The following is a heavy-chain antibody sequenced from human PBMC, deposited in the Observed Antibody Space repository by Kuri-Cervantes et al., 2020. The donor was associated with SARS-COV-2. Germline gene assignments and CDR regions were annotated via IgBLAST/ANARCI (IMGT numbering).Heavy chain of an antibody. V-gene: IGHV1-8*02. J-gene: IGHJ4*02. CDR3: YCAPKEGFDS. CDR1: GYTFTSYY. Sequence: ASVKVSCKASGYTFTSYYMHWVRQATGRGLEWMGMVKTNSGNTLYAQIFQGRVTMTRDTSTTTAYMELSSLTSEDTAIYYCYCAPKEGFDSWGQGTLVTVSS. CDR2: VKTNSGNT. D-gene: IGHD2-21*01.